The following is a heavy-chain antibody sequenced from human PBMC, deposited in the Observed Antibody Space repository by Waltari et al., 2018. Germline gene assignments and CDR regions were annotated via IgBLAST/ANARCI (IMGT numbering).Heavy chain of an antibody. V-gene: IGHV1-2*02. D-gene: IGHD3-16*02. CDR2: INPNSGGT. CDR1: GYTFTGYY. J-gene: IGHJ4*02. Sequence: QVQLVPSGAEVKKPGASVKVSCKASGYTFTGYYMHWVRQAPGQGLEWMGWINPNSGGTNYAQKFQGRVTMTRDTSISTAYMELSRLRADDTSEYYCARGSMITFGGVIVGGDYWGQGTLVTVSS. CDR3: ARGSMITFGGVIVGGDY.